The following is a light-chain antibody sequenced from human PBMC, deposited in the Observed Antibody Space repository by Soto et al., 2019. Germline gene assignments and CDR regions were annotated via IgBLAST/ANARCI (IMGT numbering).Light chain of an antibody. CDR3: QQYNDGYT. J-gene: IGKJ2*01. V-gene: IGKV3-15*01. Sequence: EVVMTQSPATLSVSPGARATLSCRASQSVSSNLAWYQQKPGQAPRLLIYGASTRATGIPARFSGSGFGTEFTLAISSLRTEDFAVYYCQQYNDGYTFGQGTKLEIK. CDR2: GAS. CDR1: QSVSSN.